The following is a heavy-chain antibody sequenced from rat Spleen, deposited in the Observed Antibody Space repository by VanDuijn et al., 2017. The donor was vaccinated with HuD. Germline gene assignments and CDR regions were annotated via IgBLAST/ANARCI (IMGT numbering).Heavy chain of an antibody. J-gene: IGHJ3*01. CDR1: GFTFNHYC. V-gene: IGHV5-25*01. CDR2: ISTGGDDT. Sequence: EVQLVESGGGAVQPGRYMKLSCVASGFTFNHYCMTWNRQAPTKGLAWVTSISTGGDDTYYRDSVKGRFTISIDVEESTLYLQMASLRSEDTATYFCARLGGLRNWFAYWGQGTLVTVSS. CDR3: ARLGGLRNWFAY. D-gene: IGHD4-3*01.